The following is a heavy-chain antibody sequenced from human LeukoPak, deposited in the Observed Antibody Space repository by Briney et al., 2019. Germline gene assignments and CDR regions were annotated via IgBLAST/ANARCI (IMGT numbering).Heavy chain of an antibody. J-gene: IGHJ4*02. CDR1: GVSINDFY. D-gene: IGHD5-12*01. V-gene: IGHV4-59*01. CDR3: ARGGIRGYSAFDNLDF. CDR2: VYYGGST. Sequence: PSETLSLTCAVSGVSINDFYWTWIRQPPGRGLEWIGYVYYGGSTNYNPSLKSRVSMSVDTSKNQFSLTLTSVTAADTAFYYCARGGIRGYSAFDNLDFWGLGTHVTVSS.